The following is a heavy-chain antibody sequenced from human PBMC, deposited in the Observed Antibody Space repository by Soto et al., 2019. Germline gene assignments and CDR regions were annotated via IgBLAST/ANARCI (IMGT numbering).Heavy chain of an antibody. Sequence: SETLSLTCAVYGGSFSGYYWSWIRQPPGKGLEWIGEINHSGSTNYNPSLKSRVTISVDTSKNQFSLKLSSVTAADTAVYYCARRIHPYYFDYWGQGTLVTVSS. CDR1: GGSFSGYY. V-gene: IGHV4-34*01. CDR3: ARRIHPYYFDY. J-gene: IGHJ4*02. CDR2: INHSGST.